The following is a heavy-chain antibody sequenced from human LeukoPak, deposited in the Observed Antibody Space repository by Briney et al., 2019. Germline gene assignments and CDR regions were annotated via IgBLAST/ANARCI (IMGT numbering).Heavy chain of an antibody. CDR2: IIPILGLA. Sequence: SVKVSSKASGGTFRRDAISWVRQAPGQGLEWMGRIIPILGLANSAQKFQGRVTITADISTSTAYMELSSLRYEDMAVYFCARGDTSAYYGAYFDYWGQGTLVTVSS. CDR3: ARGDTSAYYGAYFDY. CDR1: GGTFRRDA. V-gene: IGHV1-69*04. D-gene: IGHD3-22*01. J-gene: IGHJ4*02.